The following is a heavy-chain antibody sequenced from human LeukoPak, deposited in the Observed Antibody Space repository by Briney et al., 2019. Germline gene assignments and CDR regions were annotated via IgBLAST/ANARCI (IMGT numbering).Heavy chain of an antibody. V-gene: IGHV6-1*01. D-gene: IGHD6-13*01. CDR1: GDSVSSNSAA. Sequence: SQTLSLTCAISGDSVSSNSAAWNWIRQSPSRGLEWLGRTYYRSKWYNDYAVSVKSRITINPDTSKNQFSLQRNSVTPEDTAVYYCARDQGIAAAGYYYYYGMDVWGQGTTVTVSS. J-gene: IGHJ6*02. CDR2: TYYRSKWYN. CDR3: ARDQGIAAAGYYYYYGMDV.